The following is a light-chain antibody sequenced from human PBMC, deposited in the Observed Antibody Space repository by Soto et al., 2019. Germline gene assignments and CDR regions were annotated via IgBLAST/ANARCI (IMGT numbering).Light chain of an antibody. J-gene: IGKJ1*01. CDR3: QQYNNLPRT. CDR1: QDITNS. V-gene: IGKV1-33*01. Sequence: DIPMTQSPSSLSASVGDRVTITCQASQDITNSLNWYQQKPGKAPKLLIYDASNLETGVPSRFSGSGSGTDFTFTISSLQPEDIATYYCQQYNNLPRTFGQGTEVEIK. CDR2: DAS.